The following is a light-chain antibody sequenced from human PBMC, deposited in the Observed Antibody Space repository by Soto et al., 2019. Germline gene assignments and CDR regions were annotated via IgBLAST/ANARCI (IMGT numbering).Light chain of an antibody. CDR3: QVWDSSSDHAV. Sequence: SYELTQPPSVSVAPGQTARITWGGNNIGSKSVHWYLQRPGQAPVLVVYDDSDRPSGIPERFSGSNSGNTATLTISTVEAGDEADYFCQVWDSSSDHAVFGPGTKVTVL. V-gene: IGLV3-21*02. CDR1: NIGSKS. J-gene: IGLJ1*01. CDR2: DDS.